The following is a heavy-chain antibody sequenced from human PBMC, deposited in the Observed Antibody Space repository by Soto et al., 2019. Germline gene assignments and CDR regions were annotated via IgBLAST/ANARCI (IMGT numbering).Heavy chain of an antibody. J-gene: IGHJ3*02. D-gene: IGHD6-19*01. CDR3: ARVRNSGSYDAFDI. CDR2: ISAYNGNT. CDR1: GYTFTSYA. Sequence: ASVKVSCKASGYTFTSYASIWVRQAPGQGLEWMGWISAYNGNTNYAQNLQGRVTMTTDTSTSTAYMELRSLRSDDTAVYYCARVRNSGSYDAFDIWGQGTMVTVSS. V-gene: IGHV1-18*01.